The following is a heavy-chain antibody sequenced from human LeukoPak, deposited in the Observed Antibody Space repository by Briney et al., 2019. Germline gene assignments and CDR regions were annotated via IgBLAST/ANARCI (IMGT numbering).Heavy chain of an antibody. D-gene: IGHD1-26*01. Sequence: NASETLSLTCTVSGGSISSSSYYWGWVRQPPRKGLEWIGYIYYSGSTNYNPSLKSRVTISVDMSKNQFSLKLSSVTAADTAVYYCARVEWHLLTFDYWGQGTLVTVSS. J-gene: IGHJ4*02. V-gene: IGHV4-61*05. CDR2: IYYSGST. CDR1: GGSISSSSYY. CDR3: ARVEWHLLTFDY.